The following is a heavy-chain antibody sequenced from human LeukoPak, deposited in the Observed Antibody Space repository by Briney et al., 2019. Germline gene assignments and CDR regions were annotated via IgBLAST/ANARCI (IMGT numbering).Heavy chain of an antibody. Sequence: GGSLRLSCAASGFTFSSYSMNWVRQAPGKGLEWVSSISSSSSYIYYADSVKGRFTISRDNAKNSLYPQMNSLRAEDTAVYYCARDLGGIAARSKSWFDPWGQGTLVTVSS. V-gene: IGHV3-21*01. J-gene: IGHJ5*02. CDR1: GFTFSSYS. CDR2: ISSSSSYI. D-gene: IGHD6-6*01. CDR3: ARDLGGIAARSKSWFDP.